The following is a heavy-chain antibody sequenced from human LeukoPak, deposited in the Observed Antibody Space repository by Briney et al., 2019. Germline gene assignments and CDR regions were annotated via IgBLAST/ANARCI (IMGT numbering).Heavy chain of an antibody. J-gene: IGHJ4*02. Sequence: SETLSLTCTVSGGSISSGDYYWSWIRQPPGKGLEWIGYIYYSGSTYYNPSLKSRVTISVDTSKNQFSLKLSSVTAADTAVYYCARGAVAATYGGNSIPFRYWGQGTLVTVSS. CDR2: IYYSGST. CDR3: ARGAVAATYGGNSIPFRY. CDR1: GGSISSGDYY. D-gene: IGHD4-23*01. V-gene: IGHV4-30-4*01.